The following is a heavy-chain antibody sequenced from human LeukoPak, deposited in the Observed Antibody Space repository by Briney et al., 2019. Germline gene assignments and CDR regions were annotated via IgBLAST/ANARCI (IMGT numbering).Heavy chain of an antibody. CDR3: AKDRHAPGRYCSSTSCFPFDS. CDR2: IRPSGDNT. Sequence: EGALRLSCAASGFTFSSYDMTWVRQAPGRGLEWVSSIRPSGDNTYYGDSVKGRFTISRDNSKNTVYLQMNNMRVDDTAVYYCAKDRHAPGRYCSSTSCFPFDSWGQGTLVTVSS. CDR1: GFTFSSYD. D-gene: IGHD2-2*01. J-gene: IGHJ5*01. V-gene: IGHV3-23*01.